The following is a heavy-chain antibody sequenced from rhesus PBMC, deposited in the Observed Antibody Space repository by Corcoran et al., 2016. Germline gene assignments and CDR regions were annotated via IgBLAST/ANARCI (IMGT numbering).Heavy chain of an antibody. V-gene: IGHV1-111*02. J-gene: IGHJ4*01. CDR3: AKGKGGGSR. CDR2: VDPKDSKA. CDR1: GYTFTDYS. D-gene: IGHD1-44*01. Sequence: VQRVQSGAEVKKPGTSVTISCKASGYTFTDYSLHWVRPAPGKGLEGMVGVDPKDSKARHAQKVHDRVTITADTSKDTSYRGRSSVRSEDTAVYYWAKGKGGGSRWGQGVLVTVSS.